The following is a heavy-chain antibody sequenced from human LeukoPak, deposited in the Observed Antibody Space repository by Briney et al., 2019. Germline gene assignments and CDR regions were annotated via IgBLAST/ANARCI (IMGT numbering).Heavy chain of an antibody. J-gene: IGHJ6*03. V-gene: IGHV5-51*01. CDR3: ARHEVGGDSSSGFEYYYYMDV. CDR1: GYTFTNCW. CDR2: IYPDGSDT. Sequence: GESLKISCKASGYTFTNCWIGWVRQMPGKGLEWMGIIYPDGSDTKYSPSFQGQVTISVDESISTAYLQWSSLKASDTAIYYCARHEVGGDSSSGFEYYYYMDVWGKGTAVTVSS. D-gene: IGHD3-3*01.